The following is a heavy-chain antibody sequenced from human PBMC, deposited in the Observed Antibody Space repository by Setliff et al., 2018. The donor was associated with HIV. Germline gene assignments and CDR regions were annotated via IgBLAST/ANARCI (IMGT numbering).Heavy chain of an antibody. CDR2: INPNNGGT. CDR1: GYTFTDYY. Sequence: ASVKVSCKASGYTFTDYYIHWVRQAPGQGLEWMGRINPNNGGTNYAQKFQGRVTMTTDTSISTAYMELSRLRSDDTAVYYCARDGYYDSSGYSAFDIWGQGTMVTVSS. D-gene: IGHD3-22*01. J-gene: IGHJ3*02. V-gene: IGHV1-2*06. CDR3: ARDGYYDSSGYSAFDI.